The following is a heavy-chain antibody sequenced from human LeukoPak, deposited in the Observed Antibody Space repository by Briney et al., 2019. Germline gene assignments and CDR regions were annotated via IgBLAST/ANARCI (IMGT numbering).Heavy chain of an antibody. V-gene: IGHV1-69*13. D-gene: IGHD3-3*01. CDR2: IIPIFGTA. Sequence: SVKVSCKASGGTFSSYAISWVRQAPGQGLEWIGGIIPIFGTANYAQKFQGRVTITGDESTSTAYMELTSLRSEDTAVYYCARGVLRFLEWLLYWGQGTLVTVSS. J-gene: IGHJ4*02. CDR3: ARGVLRFLEWLLY. CDR1: GGTFSSYA.